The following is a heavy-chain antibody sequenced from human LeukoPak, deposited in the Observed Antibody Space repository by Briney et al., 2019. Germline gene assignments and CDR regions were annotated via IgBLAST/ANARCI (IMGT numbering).Heavy chain of an antibody. CDR3: ARDTSGRLDV. Sequence: ASVKVSCKASGYTFTSYYMHWVRQAPGQGLEWMGIINPSGGSTSYAQKFQGRVTMTTDTSTSTAYMELRSLRSDDTAVYYCARDTSGRLDVWGKGTTVTVSS. CDR2: INPSGGST. D-gene: IGHD3-10*01. J-gene: IGHJ6*04. V-gene: IGHV1-46*01. CDR1: GYTFTSYY.